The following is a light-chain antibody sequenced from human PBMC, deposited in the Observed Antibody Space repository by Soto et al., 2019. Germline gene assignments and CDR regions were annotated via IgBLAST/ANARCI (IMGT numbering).Light chain of an antibody. CDR2: DAS. CDR1: QSIRST. J-gene: IGKJ2*01. CDR3: QQYSSLVT. V-gene: IGKV1-5*01. Sequence: DIQMTQSPSSLSASVGDRVSITCRASQSIRSTLNWYQQKPGRAPKLLIYDASSLGSGVPSRFSGSGSGTEFTLTISSLQPDDSATYYCQQYSSLVTFGQGTKLEI.